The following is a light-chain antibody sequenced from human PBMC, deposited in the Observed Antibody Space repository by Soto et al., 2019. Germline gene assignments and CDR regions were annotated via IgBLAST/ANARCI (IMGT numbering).Light chain of an antibody. V-gene: IGLV2-14*03. CDR3: SSYTTRNTEV. J-gene: IGLJ1*01. Sequence: QSVLTQPAPVSWSPGQSISLSRIWTSSDVGAFNYVSWYQHHPGKAPQLIIYDVTSRPSGVSNRFSASKSGNTASLTISGLQAEDEADYYCSSYTTRNTEVFGTGTKVTVL. CDR2: DVT. CDR1: SSDVGAFNY.